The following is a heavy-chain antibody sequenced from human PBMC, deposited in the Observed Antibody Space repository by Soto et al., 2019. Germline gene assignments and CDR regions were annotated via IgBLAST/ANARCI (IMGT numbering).Heavy chain of an antibody. V-gene: IGHV3-33*01. D-gene: IGHD6-13*01. J-gene: IGHJ6*02. CDR1: GFTFNNYG. CDR3: ARRQISPPTRGAAAARGGMDV. Sequence: QAQLVESGGGVVQPGGSLRLSCAASGFTFNNYGMHWVRQAPRKGLEWVAVIWNDGSGYYYANSVKGRFTISRDNSKNTLYLQMSSLRAEDTAVYFCARRQISPPTRGAAAARGGMDVWGHGTTVTVSS. CDR2: IWNDGSGY.